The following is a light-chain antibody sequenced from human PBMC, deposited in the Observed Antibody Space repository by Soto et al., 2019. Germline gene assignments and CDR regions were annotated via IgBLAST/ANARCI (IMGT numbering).Light chain of an antibody. CDR3: QTWGADSVI. Sequence: QLVLTQSPSASASLGASVKLTCTLSSGHSSYAIAWHQQQPEKGPRFLMKLNSDGSHSKGDGISDRFSGSSSGAERYLTICSRQSEDEADYYCQTWGADSVIFGGGTKLTVL. J-gene: IGLJ2*01. V-gene: IGLV4-69*01. CDR2: LNSDGSH. CDR1: SGHSSYA.